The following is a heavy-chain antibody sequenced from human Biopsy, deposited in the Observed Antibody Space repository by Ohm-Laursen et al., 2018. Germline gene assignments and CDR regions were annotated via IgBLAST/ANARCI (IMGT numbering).Heavy chain of an antibody. CDR3: VTDRLDDITKVRGIMTD. CDR1: GFNFSAYG. J-gene: IGHJ4*02. CDR2: TWDDGSHQ. V-gene: IGHV3-33*01. Sequence: SLRLSCTASGFNFSAYGMHWVRQAPDKGLERVALTWDDGSHQNYADSVKGRFTISRDNSKNSLYLHINTLRVEDTAVYYCVTDRLDDITKVRGIMTDWGQGTLVIVSS. D-gene: IGHD3-10*01.